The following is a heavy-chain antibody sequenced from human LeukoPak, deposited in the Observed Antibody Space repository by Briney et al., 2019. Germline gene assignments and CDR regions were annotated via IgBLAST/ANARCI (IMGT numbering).Heavy chain of an antibody. J-gene: IGHJ4*02. Sequence: PGGSLRLSCAASGFTFSNAWMSWVRQAPGKGLEWVGRIKSQTDGGTTDYAAPVKGRFTISRDDSKNTLYLQMNSLKTEDTAVYYCASIPIAVAGTTFDYWGQGTLVTVSS. CDR3: ASIPIAVAGTTFDY. D-gene: IGHD6-19*01. V-gene: IGHV3-15*01. CDR1: GFTFSNAW. CDR2: IKSQTDGGTT.